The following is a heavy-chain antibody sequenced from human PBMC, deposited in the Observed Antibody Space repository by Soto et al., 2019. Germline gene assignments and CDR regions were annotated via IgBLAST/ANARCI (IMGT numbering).Heavy chain of an antibody. CDR1: GCSLSNYV. Sequence: GGSRRLSYAASGCSLSNYVMNWVRQAPGKGLEWVSGIIGSGGSTYYADSVKGRFTISRDNSKNTLYLQMNSLRAEDTAVYYCAKGGVLLWFGALVAFDIWGQAPTVTV. D-gene: IGHD3-10*01. J-gene: IGHJ3*02. CDR2: IIGSGGST. CDR3: AKGGVLLWFGALVAFDI. V-gene: IGHV3-23*01.